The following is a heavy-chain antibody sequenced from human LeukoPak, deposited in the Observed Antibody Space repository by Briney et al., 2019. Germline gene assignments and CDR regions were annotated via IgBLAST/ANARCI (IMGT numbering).Heavy chain of an antibody. CDR2: INPNSGDT. CDR3: ARDYSSSSGYFDY. CDR1: GYTFTGYY. D-gene: IGHD6-6*01. J-gene: IGHJ4*02. Sequence: GASVEVSCKASGYTFTGYYMHWVRQAPGQGLEWMGWINPNSGDTNYAEKFQGRVTMTRDTSISTAYMDLRRLRSDDTAVYYCARDYSSSSGYFDYWGQGTLVTVSS. V-gene: IGHV1-2*02.